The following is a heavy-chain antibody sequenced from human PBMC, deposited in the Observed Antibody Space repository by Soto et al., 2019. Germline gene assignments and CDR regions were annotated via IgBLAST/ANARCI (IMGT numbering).Heavy chain of an antibody. J-gene: IGHJ4*02. CDR1: DGSVSSGSYY. V-gene: IGHV4-61*01. CDR2: IYSSGST. Sequence: SETLSLTCTVSDGSVSSGSYYWTWIRQPPRKGLEWIGYIYSSGSTLYNPSLKSRVIISVDTSMNQFSLKLSSVTAADTAVYYCARDSLALFDSWGQGTLVTVS. D-gene: IGHD5-12*01. CDR3: ARDSLALFDS.